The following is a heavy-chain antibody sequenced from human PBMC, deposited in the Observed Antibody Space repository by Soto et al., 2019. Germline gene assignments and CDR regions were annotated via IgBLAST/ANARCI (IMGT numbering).Heavy chain of an antibody. CDR3: AKDRRPDGRYVLDY. CDR2: MIGDGTSW. Sequence: EVQLLESGGGLAQAGGSLRLSCAASGFNFRIYAMNWVRQAPGKGLAWVAVMIGDGTSWDYADSVRGRFTISRDNAKNTLYLQMNSLGAEDTAVYYCAKDRRPDGRYVLDYWGQGTLVTVSS. V-gene: IGHV3-23*01. CDR1: GFNFRIYA. D-gene: IGHD1-26*01. J-gene: IGHJ4*02.